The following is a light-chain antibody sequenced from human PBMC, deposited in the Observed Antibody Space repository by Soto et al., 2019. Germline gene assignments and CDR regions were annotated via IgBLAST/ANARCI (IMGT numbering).Light chain of an antibody. V-gene: IGKV1-5*03. CDR1: QKISPW. CDR2: KAS. CDR3: QQYKTYSRT. Sequence: DLQMTQSPSTLSASVGDRVTITCRASQKISPWLAWYQQKPGKAPKILIYKASSLEPGVPSRFSGSDSGTEFTLTISSLQPDDFATYFCQQYKTYSRTFGQGTKLEIK. J-gene: IGKJ2*01.